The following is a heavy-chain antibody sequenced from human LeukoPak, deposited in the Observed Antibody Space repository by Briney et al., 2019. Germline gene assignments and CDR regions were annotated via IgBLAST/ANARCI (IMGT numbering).Heavy chain of an antibody. V-gene: IGHV1-24*01. CDR1: GYTLIELS. J-gene: IGHJ5*01. D-gene: IGHD4-23*01. CDR2: FDPEDGET. Sequence: ASVKVSFKVSGYTLIELSMHWVRQAPGKGLEWMGGFDPEDGETIYAQKFQGRVTMTEDTSTDTDYMELSSLRSEDTAVYYCATAYGYGGGWFDSWGQGTLVTVSS. CDR3: ATAYGYGGGWFDS.